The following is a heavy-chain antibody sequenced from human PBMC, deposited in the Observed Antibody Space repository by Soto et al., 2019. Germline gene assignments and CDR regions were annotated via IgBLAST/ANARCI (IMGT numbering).Heavy chain of an antibody. CDR3: ARGRFTTVTTWWYFDY. D-gene: IGHD4-17*01. CDR1: GGTFSNYA. V-gene: IGHV1-69*13. Sequence: SVKVSCKASGGTFSNYAISWVRQAPGHGLEWMGMIFPLFGTTSCAQKFQNRVTITADESTSTAYLDLTSLRSEDTAVYYCARGRFTTVTTWWYFDYWGQGALVTVSS. J-gene: IGHJ4*02. CDR2: IFPLFGTT.